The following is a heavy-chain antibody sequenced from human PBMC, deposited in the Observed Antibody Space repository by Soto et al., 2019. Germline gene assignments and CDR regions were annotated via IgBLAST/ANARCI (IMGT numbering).Heavy chain of an antibody. Sequence: GASVKVSCKASGGTFSSYAINWVRQAPGQGLEWMGGIIPIFGTSNYAQKFQGRVTITADESTSTAYMELSSLRSEDTAVYYCARDQYYYDSSGSLDAFDIWGQGTMVTVSS. CDR3: ARDQYYYDSSGSLDAFDI. D-gene: IGHD3-22*01. CDR1: GGTFSSYA. V-gene: IGHV1-69*13. J-gene: IGHJ3*02. CDR2: IIPIFGTS.